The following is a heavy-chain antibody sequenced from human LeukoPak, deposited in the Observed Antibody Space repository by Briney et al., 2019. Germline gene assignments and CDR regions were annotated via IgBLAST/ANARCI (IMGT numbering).Heavy chain of an antibody. J-gene: IGHJ6*02. CDR2: IYYSGST. CDR1: GGSISSYY. D-gene: IGHD6-19*01. CDR3: ARDGYSSGWYLKTPDYYYGMDV. V-gene: IGHV4-59*01. Sequence: SETLSLTCTVSGGSISSYYWSWIRQPPGKGLEWSGYIYYSGSTNYNPSLKSRVTISVDTSKNQFSLKLSSVTAADTAVYYCARDGYSSGWYLKTPDYYYGMDVWGQGTTVTVSS.